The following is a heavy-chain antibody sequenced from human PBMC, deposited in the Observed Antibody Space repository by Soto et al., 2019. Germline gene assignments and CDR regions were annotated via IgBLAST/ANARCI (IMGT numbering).Heavy chain of an antibody. CDR1: GGSISSSSYY. CDR2: IYYIGST. V-gene: IGHV4-39*01. J-gene: IGHJ4*02. CDR3: ARHLRKGSSVIRGVDC. Sequence: QLQLQESGPGLVKSSETLSLTCTVSGGSISSSSYYWGWIRQPPVQGLEWIGCIYYIGSTYFNSSLESRVGISVDTSKSQFSLKLSSVTAADTAVYYCARHLRKGSSVIRGVDCWGQGTLVSVSS. D-gene: IGHD3-10*01.